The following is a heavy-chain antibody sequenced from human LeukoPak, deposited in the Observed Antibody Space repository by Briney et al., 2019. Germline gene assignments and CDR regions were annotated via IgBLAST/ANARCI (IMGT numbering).Heavy chain of an antibody. J-gene: IGHJ4*02. CDR3: ASASPANDY. CDR1: GYSFSNFA. V-gene: IGHV3-23*01. Sequence: PGGSLRLSCAASGYSFSNFAMSWVRQVPGKGLEWVSGVSDSGRNTYYADSVEGRFTISRDNSKNTLYLQMKSLRPEDTAIYYCASASPANDYWGQGTLVTVSS. CDR2: VSDSGRNT.